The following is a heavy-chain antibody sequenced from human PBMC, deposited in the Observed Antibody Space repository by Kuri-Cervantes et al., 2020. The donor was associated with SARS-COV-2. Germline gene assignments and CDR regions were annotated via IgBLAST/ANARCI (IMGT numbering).Heavy chain of an antibody. Sequence: GGSLRLSCTASGFTFGDYAMSWVRQAPGKGLEWVGFIRSKAYGGTTEYAASVKGRFTISRDDSKSIAYLQMNSLKTEDTAVYYCTKDDFWSGYADYWGQGTLVTVSS. CDR3: TKDDFWSGYADY. CDR1: GFTFGDYA. J-gene: IGHJ4*02. CDR2: IRSKAYGGTT. D-gene: IGHD3-3*01. V-gene: IGHV3-49*04.